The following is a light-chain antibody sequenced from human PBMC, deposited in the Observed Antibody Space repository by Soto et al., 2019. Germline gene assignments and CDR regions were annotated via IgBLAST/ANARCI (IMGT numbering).Light chain of an antibody. CDR2: GAS. J-gene: IGKJ4*01. CDR3: QQYNVYST. V-gene: IGKV3-15*01. CDR1: ESVSTN. Sequence: EIVMTQSPATLSLSPGERATLSCRASESVSTNLAWYQQKAGQAPRLLIYGASTRATGIPARFSGSGSETEFTLTISSLQPDDFATYYCQQYNVYSTFGGGTKVDIK.